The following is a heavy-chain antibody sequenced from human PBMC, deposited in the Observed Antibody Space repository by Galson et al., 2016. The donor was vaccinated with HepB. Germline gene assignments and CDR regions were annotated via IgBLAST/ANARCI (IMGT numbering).Heavy chain of an antibody. CDR1: GFTFRSYA. D-gene: IGHD4/OR15-4a*01. CDR2: ISYDGTDK. Sequence: SLRLSCAASGFTFRSYAMNWVRQAPDKGLEWVAIISYDGTDKHYADSVKGRFTVSRDNSNNTLFLQMNSLRADDSAIYFCARDFLYGDNPPDAFDVWGQGTMVTVSS. V-gene: IGHV3-30*01. J-gene: IGHJ3*01. CDR3: ARDFLYGDNPPDAFDV.